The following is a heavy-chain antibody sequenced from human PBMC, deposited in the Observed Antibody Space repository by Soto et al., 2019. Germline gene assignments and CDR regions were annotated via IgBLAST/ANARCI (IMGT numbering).Heavy chain of an antibody. CDR2: MYNTGST. D-gene: IGHD2-21*02. CDR1: GGSISSYY. V-gene: IGHV4-59*01. CDR3: ARDLWGYCGADCYPLDV. Sequence: QVRLQESGPGLVKPSETLSLTCTVSGGSISSYYWSWIRQPPGKGLEWIGYMYNTGSTIYNPSLKGRVTISVDTWKNQFSLKLNSVTAADTAVYYCARDLWGYCGADCYPLDVWGQGTTVTVSS. J-gene: IGHJ6*02.